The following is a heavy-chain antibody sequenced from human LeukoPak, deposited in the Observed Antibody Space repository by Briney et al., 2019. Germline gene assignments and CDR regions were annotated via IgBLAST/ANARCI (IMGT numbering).Heavy chain of an antibody. CDR1: GYTFTGYY. D-gene: IGHD3-10*01. CDR3: ARDYGSGSWYDY. CDR2: ISAYNGST. Sequence: ASVKVSCKASGYTFTGYYMHWVRQAPGQGLEWMGWISAYNGSTNYAQKLQGRVTMTTDTSTSTAYKEPRSLRSDDTAVYYCARDYGSGSWYDYWGQGTLVTVSS. J-gene: IGHJ4*02. V-gene: IGHV1-18*04.